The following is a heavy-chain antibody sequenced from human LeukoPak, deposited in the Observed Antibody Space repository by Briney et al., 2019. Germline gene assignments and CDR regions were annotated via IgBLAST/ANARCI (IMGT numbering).Heavy chain of an antibody. J-gene: IGHJ4*02. CDR1: GGSISSGSYY. Sequence: SETLSLTCTVSGGSISSGSYYWSWIRQPAGKGLEWIGRIYTSGSTKYNPSLKSRVTISVDTSNNQFSLKLSSVTAADTAVYYCARVKKSSGWYGEADRYYFDYWGQGTLVTVSS. V-gene: IGHV4-61*02. D-gene: IGHD6-19*01. CDR3: ARVKKSSGWYGEADRYYFDY. CDR2: IYTSGST.